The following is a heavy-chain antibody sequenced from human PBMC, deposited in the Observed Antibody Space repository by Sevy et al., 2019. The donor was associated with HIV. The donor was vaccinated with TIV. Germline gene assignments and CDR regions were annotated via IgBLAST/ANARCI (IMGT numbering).Heavy chain of an antibody. V-gene: IGHV3-7*01. D-gene: IGHD5-18*01. CDR3: ARDRAYSAVDY. J-gene: IGHJ4*02. CDR2: INEDGSRL. CDR1: GFTFSDSW. Sequence: GGSLRLSCVASGFTFSDSWMIWVRQDPGKGLERIAFINEDGSRLGYVDSVRGRFTISRENIKNSLYLQMNNLRAEDTALYFCARDRAYSAVDYWGQGTLVTVSS.